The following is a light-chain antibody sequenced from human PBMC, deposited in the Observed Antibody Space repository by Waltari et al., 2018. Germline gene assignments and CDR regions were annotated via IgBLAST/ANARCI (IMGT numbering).Light chain of an antibody. J-gene: IGKJ1*01. CDR1: QGINNP. CDR2: SAS. Sequence: DIQMTQSPSSLSASVGDRVTITFRAIQGINNPLAWYQQKPGKVPTLLIYSASTLQSGVPSRFSGSGSGTDFTLTISSLHPEDVATYYCQKYNSAPRTFGPGTKVEIK. CDR3: QKYNSAPRT. V-gene: IGKV1-27*01.